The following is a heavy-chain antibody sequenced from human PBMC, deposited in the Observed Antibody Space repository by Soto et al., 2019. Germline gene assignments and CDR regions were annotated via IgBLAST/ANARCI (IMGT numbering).Heavy chain of an antibody. J-gene: IGHJ5*02. D-gene: IGHD1-1*01. CDR2: INPNSGAT. Sequence: ASVKGSRKASGYTVTGYFIHWVRQPPGQGLEWMGYINPNSGATKYAPRFQGRVTRISDTSIRTAYMDLSNLRSDDTAVYYCARGGGTILAPLPWGQGTLVTAPQ. V-gene: IGHV1-2*02. CDR1: GYTVTGYF. CDR3: ARGGGTILAPLP.